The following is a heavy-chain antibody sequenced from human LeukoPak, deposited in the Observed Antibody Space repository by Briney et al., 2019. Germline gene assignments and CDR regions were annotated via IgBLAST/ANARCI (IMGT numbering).Heavy chain of an antibody. CDR1: GFTFSSYW. CDR2: ISYDGSNK. Sequence: GGSLRLSCAASGFTFSSYWMSWVRQAPGKGLEWVAVISYDGSNKYYADSVKGRFTISRDNSKNTLYLQMNSLRAEDTAVYYCAKDLVWDYWGQGTLVTVSS. D-gene: IGHD3-16*01. V-gene: IGHV3-30*18. CDR3: AKDLVWDY. J-gene: IGHJ4*02.